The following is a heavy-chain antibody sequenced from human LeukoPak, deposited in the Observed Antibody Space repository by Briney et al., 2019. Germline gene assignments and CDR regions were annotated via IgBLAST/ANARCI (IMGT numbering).Heavy chain of an antibody. D-gene: IGHD2-21*02. CDR3: ARRDCVGDCYSNWFDP. J-gene: IGHJ5*02. CDR2: INPRGGST. Sequence: WASVKVSCKASGYTFTKYFMHWVRQAPGQGLEWMGIINPRGGSTGYAQKFQGRITMTTDMSTRTVYMELSSLESEDTAVYYCARRDCVGDCYSNWFDPWGQETLVTVSS. V-gene: IGHV1-46*01. CDR1: GYTFTKYF.